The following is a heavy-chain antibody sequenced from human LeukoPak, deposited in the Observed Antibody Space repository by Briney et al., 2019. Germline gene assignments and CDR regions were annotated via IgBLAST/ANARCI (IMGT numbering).Heavy chain of an antibody. V-gene: IGHV4-59*01. Sequence: PSETLSLTCTVSGGSISPYFWSWIRQPPGKGLEWIGYISYTGNTNHNPSLKSRVTISVDTSKNQFSLQLTSVTAADTAVYYCARDDYRGVTNFDPWGQGTLVTVSS. J-gene: IGHJ5*02. CDR1: GGSISPYF. D-gene: IGHD3-10*01. CDR2: ISYTGNT. CDR3: ARDDYRGVTNFDP.